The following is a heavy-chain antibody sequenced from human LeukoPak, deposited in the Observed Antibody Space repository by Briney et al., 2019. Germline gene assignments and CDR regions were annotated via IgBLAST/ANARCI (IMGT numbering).Heavy chain of an antibody. Sequence: PSQTLSLTCTVSGGSISSGDYYWSWIRQPPGKGLEWIGYIYYSGSTYYNPSLKSRVTISVDTSKNQFSLKLSSVTAADTAVYYCARQGPSIVGAPCDIWGQGTMVTVSS. CDR3: ARQGPSIVGAPCDI. D-gene: IGHD1-26*01. J-gene: IGHJ3*02. CDR1: GGSISSGDYY. CDR2: IYYSGST. V-gene: IGHV4-30-4*01.